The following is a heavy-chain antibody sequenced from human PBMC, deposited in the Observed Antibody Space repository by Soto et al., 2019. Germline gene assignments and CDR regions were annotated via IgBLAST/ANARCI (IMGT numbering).Heavy chain of an antibody. J-gene: IGHJ6*02. D-gene: IGHD5-18*01. Sequence: SETLSLTCTVSGGSIGSGDHYWSWIRQPPGKGLEWIGYIYYSGTTYYNPSLKSRVTISVDTSENQFSLKVNSVTAADTAVYYCARALIQLWPHYYYGMDVWGQGTTVTVS. CDR3: ARALIQLWPHYYYGMDV. CDR2: IYYSGTT. V-gene: IGHV4-30-4*01. CDR1: GGSIGSGDHY.